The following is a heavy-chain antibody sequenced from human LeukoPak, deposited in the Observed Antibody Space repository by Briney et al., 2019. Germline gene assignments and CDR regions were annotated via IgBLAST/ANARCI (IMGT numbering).Heavy chain of an antibody. Sequence: NASETLSLTCAVYGGSFSDYYWSWIRQPPGKGLEWIGEINHSGSTNYNPSLKSRVTISVDTSKNQFSLKLSSVTAADTAVYYCARRWGGATSGFDYWGQGTLVTVSS. D-gene: IGHD1-26*01. CDR1: GGSFSDYY. CDR3: ARRWGGATSGFDY. CDR2: INHSGST. V-gene: IGHV4-34*01. J-gene: IGHJ4*02.